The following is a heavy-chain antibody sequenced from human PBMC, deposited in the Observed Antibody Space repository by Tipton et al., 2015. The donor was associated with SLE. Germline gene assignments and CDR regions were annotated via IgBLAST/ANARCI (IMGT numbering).Heavy chain of an antibody. J-gene: IGHJ3*02. V-gene: IGHV4-34*01. Sequence: TLSLTCTVYGGSFSDYYWSWIRQPPGKGLEWIGEINHSGSSNHNPSLKSRVTISVDTSNQFSLKLTSVTAADTAVYYCARPNSHYRGAFDIWGQGTLVTVSS. CDR2: INHSGSS. CDR1: GGSFSDYY. D-gene: IGHD4-11*01. CDR3: ARPNSHYRGAFDI.